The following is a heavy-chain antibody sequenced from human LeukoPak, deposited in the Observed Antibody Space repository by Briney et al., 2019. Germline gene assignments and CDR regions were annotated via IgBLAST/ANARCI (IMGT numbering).Heavy chain of an antibody. V-gene: IGHV3-23*01. D-gene: IGHD5-18*01. CDR3: ATRYSYGYWEFDY. J-gene: IGHJ4*02. CDR1: GFTFSSYA. CDR2: ISGSGGST. Sequence: GGSLRLSCAASGFTFSSYAMSWVRQAPGKGLEWVSAISGSGGSTYYADSVKGRFTISRDNSKKTLYLQMNSLRAEDTAVYYCATRYSYGYWEFDYWGQGTLVTVSS.